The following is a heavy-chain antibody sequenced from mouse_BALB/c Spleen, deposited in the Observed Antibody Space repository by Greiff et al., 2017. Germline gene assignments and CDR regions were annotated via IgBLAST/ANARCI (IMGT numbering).Heavy chain of an antibody. V-gene: IGHV5-17*02. CDR2: ISSGSSTI. CDR1: GFTFSSFG. J-gene: IGHJ2*01. D-gene: IGHD2-4*01. CDR3: ARYDYASDY. Sequence: EVKLMESGGGLVQPGGSRKLSCAASGFTFSSFGMHWVRQAPEKGLEWVAYISSGSSTIYYADTVKGRFTISRDNPKNTLFLQMTSLRSEDTAMYYCARYDYASDYWGQGTTLTVSS.